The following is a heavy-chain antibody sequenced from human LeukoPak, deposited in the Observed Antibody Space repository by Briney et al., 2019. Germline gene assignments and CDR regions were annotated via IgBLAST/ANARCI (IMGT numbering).Heavy chain of an antibody. D-gene: IGHD2-2*01. J-gene: IGHJ4*02. V-gene: IGHV3-49*03. Sequence: PGRSLILSCTASGFTFGDYAMSWFRQAPGKGLEWAGFIRSKAYGETTEYAAFVKGRFTISRDDSKSIAYLQMNSLKTEDTAVYYCTRDVRQLLDWWGQGTLVTVSS. CDR2: IRSKAYGETT. CDR1: GFTFGDYA. CDR3: TRDVRQLLDW.